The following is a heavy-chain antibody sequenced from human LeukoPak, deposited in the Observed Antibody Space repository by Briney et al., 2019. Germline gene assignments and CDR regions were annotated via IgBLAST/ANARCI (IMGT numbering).Heavy chain of an antibody. Sequence: PGGSLRLSCGASGFIFSSYSMDWVRQAPGKWLEWVSYISGSSSTIYYADSVKGRFTISRDNAKNSLYLQMNSLRDEDTAVYYCARDRGVVNYYYYGMDVWGQGTTVTVSS. J-gene: IGHJ6*02. CDR1: GFIFSSYS. CDR2: ISGSSSTI. D-gene: IGHD3-3*01. V-gene: IGHV3-48*02. CDR3: ARDRGVVNYYYYGMDV.